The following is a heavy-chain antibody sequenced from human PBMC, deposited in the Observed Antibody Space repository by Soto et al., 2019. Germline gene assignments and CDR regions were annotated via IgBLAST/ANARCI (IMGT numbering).Heavy chain of an antibody. CDR3: ARVWCISPSCYGDYYYGMDV. D-gene: IGHD2-2*01. J-gene: IGHJ6*02. CDR2: IIPIFGTA. CDR1: GGTFSSYA. Sequence: QVQLVQSGAEVKKPGSSVKVSCKASGGTFSSYAISWVRQAPGQGLEWMGGIIPIFGTANYAQKFQGRVTIATEDSTSTADIELSGLRSEDTAVYYCARVWCISPSCYGDYYYGMDVWGQGTTVTVSS. V-gene: IGHV1-69*05.